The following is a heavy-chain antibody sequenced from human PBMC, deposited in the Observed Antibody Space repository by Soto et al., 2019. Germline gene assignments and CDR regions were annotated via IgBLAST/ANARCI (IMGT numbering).Heavy chain of an antibody. CDR2: IIPMFGTA. CDR1: GGTFSTSA. D-gene: IGHD5-18*01. CDR3: ASGIQLWLRRINNGYSG. Sequence: LVKVSCKAPGGTFSTSAISWVRQAPGQGLEWMGGIIPMFGTANYAQRFQDRVTITADESTNTVYMELSSLRSEDTAVYFCASGIQLWLRRINNGYSGWGQGTLVTVSS. V-gene: IGHV1-69*13. J-gene: IGHJ4*02.